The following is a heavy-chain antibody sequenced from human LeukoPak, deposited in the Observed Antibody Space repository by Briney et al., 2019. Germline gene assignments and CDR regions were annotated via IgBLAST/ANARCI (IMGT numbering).Heavy chain of an antibody. CDR1: GFTFSSYG. CDR3: ARSLYCTNGVCYVEDAFDI. J-gene: IGHJ3*02. CDR2: ISYDGSNK. V-gene: IGHV3-30*03. Sequence: GRSLRLSCAASGFTFSSYGMHWVRQAPGKGLEWVAVISYDGSNKYYADSVKGRFTISRDNSKNTLYLQMNSLRAEDTAVYYCARSLYCTNGVCYVEDAFDIWGQGTMVTVSS. D-gene: IGHD2-8*01.